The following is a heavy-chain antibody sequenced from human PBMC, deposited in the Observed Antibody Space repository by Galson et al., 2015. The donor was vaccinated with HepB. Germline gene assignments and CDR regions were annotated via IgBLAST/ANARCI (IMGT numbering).Heavy chain of an antibody. CDR1: GFTFSSYA. Sequence: SLRLSCAASGFTFSSYAMHWVRQAPGKGLEWVAVISYDGSNKYYADSVKGRFTISRDNSKNTLYLQMNSLRAEDTAVYYCARGEYCSGGSCYSRAFDIWVQGTMVTASS. D-gene: IGHD2-15*01. V-gene: IGHV3-30-3*01. CDR2: ISYDGSNK. CDR3: ARGEYCSGGSCYSRAFDI. J-gene: IGHJ3*02.